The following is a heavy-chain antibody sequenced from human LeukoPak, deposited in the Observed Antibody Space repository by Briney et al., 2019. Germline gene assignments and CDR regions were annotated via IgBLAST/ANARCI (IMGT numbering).Heavy chain of an antibody. J-gene: IGHJ5*02. V-gene: IGHV4-34*01. CDR2: INHSGST. D-gene: IGHD6-13*01. Sequence: SETLSLTCAVYGGSFSGYYWSWIRQPPGKGLEWIGEINHSGSTNYNPSLKSRVTISVDTPKNQFSLKLSSVTAADTAVYYCARSVIAAAGIYWFDPWGQGTLVTVSS. CDR3: ARSVIAAAGIYWFDP. CDR1: GGSFSGYY.